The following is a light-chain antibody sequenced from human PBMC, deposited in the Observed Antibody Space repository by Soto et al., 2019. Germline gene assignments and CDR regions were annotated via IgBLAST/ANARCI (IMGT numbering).Light chain of an antibody. CDR2: EVS. Sequence: QSALTQPASVSGSPGQSITISCTGTSSDVGGYAYVSWYQQYPGKAPKLVISEVSNRPSGVSHRFSGSRSGNTASLTISGLQAEDEADYYCSSYTSSSTPVVFGGGTQLTVL. CDR3: SSYTSSSTPVV. J-gene: IGLJ2*01. V-gene: IGLV2-14*01. CDR1: SSDVGGYAY.